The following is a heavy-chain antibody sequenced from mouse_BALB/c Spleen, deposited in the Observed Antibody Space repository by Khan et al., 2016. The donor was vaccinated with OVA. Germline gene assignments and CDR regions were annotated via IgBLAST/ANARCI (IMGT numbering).Heavy chain of an antibody. CDR2: IDPFSGDT. Sequence: VRLQQSGPELMKPGTSVKISCKASGYSFTTYYIHWVMQSHGKSLEWIGYIDPFSGDTTSNQKFKGKATLTVDKSSSTAYIHLSNLTSEDSAIYYCTRHGYVAWFTYWGQGTLVTVSA. CDR3: TRHGYVAWFTY. CDR1: GYSFTTYY. J-gene: IGHJ3*01. V-gene: IGHV1S135*01. D-gene: IGHD2-2*01.